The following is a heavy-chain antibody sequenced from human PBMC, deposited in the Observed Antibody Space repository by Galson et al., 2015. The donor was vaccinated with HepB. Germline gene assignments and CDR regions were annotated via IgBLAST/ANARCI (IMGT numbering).Heavy chain of an antibody. Sequence: SMRLFCAASGFSVCNDGMHWVRQAPGMGLEGVAVMWSDGINKYYGVSVKCRCIIARDWSKTDLFLQMNSLRVEDTAVYYCAKDAMKSSYYFDHWGQGTLVTVSS. CDR1: GFSVCNDG. V-gene: IGHV3-33*03. D-gene: IGHD6-6*01. J-gene: IGHJ4*02. CDR3: AKDAMKSSYYFDH. CDR2: MWSDGINK.